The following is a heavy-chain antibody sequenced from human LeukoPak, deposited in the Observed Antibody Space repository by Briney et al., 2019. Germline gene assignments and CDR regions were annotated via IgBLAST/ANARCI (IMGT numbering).Heavy chain of an antibody. CDR1: GFPFSTFW. J-gene: IGHJ6*04. V-gene: IGHV3-7*01. Sequence: GGSLRLSCAVSGFPFSTFWMSWVRQAPGKGLEWVANINQDGSEKYYVDSVKGRFTISRDNAKNSLYLQMNSLRAEDTAVYYCAELGITMIGGVWGKGTTVTISS. CDR2: INQDGSEK. D-gene: IGHD3-10*02. CDR3: AELGITMIGGV.